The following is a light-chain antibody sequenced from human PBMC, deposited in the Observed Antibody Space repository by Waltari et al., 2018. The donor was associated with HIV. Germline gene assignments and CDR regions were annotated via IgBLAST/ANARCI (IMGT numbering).Light chain of an antibody. CDR1: TSDVGAYDY. J-gene: IGLJ2*01. CDR2: EVT. CDR3: SSYTNINTVV. V-gene: IGLV2-14*01. Sequence: QSALTQPASVSGSPGQSITMSCTGATSDVGAYDYVSWYQQHPGKAPKLIIYEVTNRPSGVSYRFSGSKSGITASLTISGLQTEDEADYYCSSYTNINTVVFGGGTKLTVL.